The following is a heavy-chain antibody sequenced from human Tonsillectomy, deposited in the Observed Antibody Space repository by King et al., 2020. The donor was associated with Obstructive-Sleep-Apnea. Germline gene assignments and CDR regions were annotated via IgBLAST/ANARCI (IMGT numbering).Heavy chain of an antibody. J-gene: IGHJ4*02. CDR3: ASGPPTYFDY. V-gene: IGHV3-30*04. Sequence: VQLVESGGGVVQPGRSLRLSCAASGFTFSSYAMHWVRQAPGKGLEWVAVISYDGSNKYYADSVKGRFTISRDNSKNTLYLQMNSLRAEDTAVYYCASGPPTYFDYWGQGTLVTVSS. CDR1: GFTFSSYA. CDR2: ISYDGSNK.